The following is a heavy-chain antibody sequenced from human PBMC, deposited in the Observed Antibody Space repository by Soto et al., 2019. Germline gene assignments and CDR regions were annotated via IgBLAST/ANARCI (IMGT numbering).Heavy chain of an antibody. V-gene: IGHV1-24*01. Sequence: EASVKVSCKASGYTFSIYAISWLRHAPGQGLEWMGGFDPEDGETLYAQKFQGRVTMTEDTSTDTAYMELSSLRSEDTAVYYCATADDFWSDPANYGMDVWGQGTTVTV. J-gene: IGHJ6*02. CDR3: ATADDFWSDPANYGMDV. D-gene: IGHD3-3*01. CDR1: GYTFSIYA. CDR2: FDPEDGET.